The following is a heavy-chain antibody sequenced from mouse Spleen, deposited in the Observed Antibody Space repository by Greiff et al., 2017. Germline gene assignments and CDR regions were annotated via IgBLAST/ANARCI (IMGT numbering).Heavy chain of an antibody. CDR1: GYTFTSYD. V-gene: IGHV1-69*02. CDR3: ARTGGNYWFAY. J-gene: IGHJ3*01. D-gene: IGHD2-1*01. Sequence: VQLQQSGPELVKPGALVKISCKASGYTFTSYDINWVKQRPGQGLEWIGEIDPSDSYTNYNQKFKGKATLTVDKSSSTAYMQLSSPTSEDSAVYYCARTGGNYWFAYWGQGTLVTVSA. CDR2: IDPSDSYT.